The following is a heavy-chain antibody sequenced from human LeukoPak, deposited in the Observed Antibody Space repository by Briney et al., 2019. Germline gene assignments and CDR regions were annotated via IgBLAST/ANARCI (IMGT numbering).Heavy chain of an antibody. CDR3: AKENALLWFGESMGYFDY. Sequence: GGSLRLSCAASGFTLSSYGMHWVRQAPGKGLEWVAVISYDGSNKYYADSVKGRFTISRDNSKNTLYLQMNSLRAEDTAVYYCAKENALLWFGESMGYFDYWGQGTLVTVSS. CDR1: GFTLSSYG. D-gene: IGHD3-10*01. V-gene: IGHV3-30*18. J-gene: IGHJ4*02. CDR2: ISYDGSNK.